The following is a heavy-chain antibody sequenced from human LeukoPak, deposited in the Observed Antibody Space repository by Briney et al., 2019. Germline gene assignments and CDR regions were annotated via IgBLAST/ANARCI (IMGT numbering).Heavy chain of an antibody. Sequence: GSSVKVSCKASGGTFSSYAISWVRQAPGQGLEWMGGIIPIFGTANYAQKFQGRVTITTDESTSTAYMELSSLRSEDTAVYYYARGSERFLEWLAFDYWGQGTLVTVSS. D-gene: IGHD3-3*01. CDR2: IIPIFGTA. V-gene: IGHV1-69*05. CDR3: ARGSERFLEWLAFDY. CDR1: GGTFSSYA. J-gene: IGHJ4*02.